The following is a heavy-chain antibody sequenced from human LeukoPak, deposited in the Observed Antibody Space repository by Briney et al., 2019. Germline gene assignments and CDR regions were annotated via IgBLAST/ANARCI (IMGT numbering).Heavy chain of an antibody. J-gene: IGHJ4*02. CDR3: ARGSFPASSSWYWDGSGYPLGY. CDR2: MNPNSGNT. CDR1: GYTFTSYD. D-gene: IGHD6-13*01. V-gene: IGHV1-8*01. Sequence: GASVKVSCKASGYTFTSYDINWVRQATGQGLEWMGWMNPNSGNTGYAQKFQGRVTMTRNTSISTAYMELSSLRSEDTAVYYCARGSFPASSSWYWDGSGYPLGYWGQGTLVTVSS.